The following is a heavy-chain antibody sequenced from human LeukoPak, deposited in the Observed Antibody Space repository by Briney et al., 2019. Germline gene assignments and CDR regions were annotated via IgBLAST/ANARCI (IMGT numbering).Heavy chain of an antibody. Sequence: GGSLRLSCAASGFTVSSNDMSWVRQAPGKGLECISVIYSGGSTDYADSVKGRFTISRDNSKNTLYLQMNSLRAEDTAVYYCARARARYSQKIVGIGAFDIWGQGTMVTVSS. V-gene: IGHV3-53*01. CDR2: IYSGGST. J-gene: IGHJ3*02. D-gene: IGHD3-10*01. CDR3: ARARARYSQKIVGIGAFDI. CDR1: GFTVSSND.